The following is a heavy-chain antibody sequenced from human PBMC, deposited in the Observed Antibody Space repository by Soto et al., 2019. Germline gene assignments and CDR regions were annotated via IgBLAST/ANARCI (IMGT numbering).Heavy chain of an antibody. CDR2: ISGNGAST. D-gene: IGHD5-12*01. V-gene: IGHV3-23*01. Sequence: EVQLLESGGGLVQTGGSLRLSCAASGFAFNIYSMGWVRQAPGKGLEWFSVISGNGASTYYSESVKGRFTISRDLSKNTLFLQMNSLRAEDTAVYYCVRLGGYSGYDPFDYWGQGTLVTVSS. CDR3: VRLGGYSGYDPFDY. CDR1: GFAFNIYS. J-gene: IGHJ4*02.